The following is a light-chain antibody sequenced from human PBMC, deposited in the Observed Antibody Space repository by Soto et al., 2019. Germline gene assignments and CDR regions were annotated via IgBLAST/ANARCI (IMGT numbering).Light chain of an antibody. J-gene: IGLJ1*01. CDR2: GNN. CDR1: GATSD. Sequence: QSVLTQPPSVSGAPGQRVTISCIGATSDVHWYQHLPGTAPKLLIYGNNNRPSGVPDRFSGSKPGTSASLAITGLQAEDEADYYCQSFDSSLSALYVFGTGTKVTVL. V-gene: IGLV1-40*01. CDR3: QSFDSSLSALYV.